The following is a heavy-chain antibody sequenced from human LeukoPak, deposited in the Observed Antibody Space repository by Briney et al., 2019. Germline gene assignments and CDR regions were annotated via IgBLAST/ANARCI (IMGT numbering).Heavy chain of an antibody. CDR2: ISGSGGST. D-gene: IGHD1-26*01. CDR3: AKGLGSGSYYSKYYFDY. CDR1: GFTFSSYA. Sequence: GGSLRLSCGASGFTFSSYAMSWVRQAPGKGLEWVSSISGSGGSTYYADSVKGRFTISRDNSKNTLYLQMNSLRAEDTAVYYCAKGLGSGSYYSKYYFDYWGQGTLVTVSS. J-gene: IGHJ4*02. V-gene: IGHV3-23*01.